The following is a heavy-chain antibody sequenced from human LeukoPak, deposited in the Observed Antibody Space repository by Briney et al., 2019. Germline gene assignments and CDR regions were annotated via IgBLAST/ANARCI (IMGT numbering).Heavy chain of an antibody. D-gene: IGHD2-15*01. CDR2: ISSSSSTI. Sequence: GGSLRLSCAASGFTFSSYSMNWVRQAPGKGLEWASYISSSSSTIYYADSVKGRFTISRDNAKNSLYLQMNSLRTEDTAVYYCARTDIVVVAATAFDYWGQGTLVTVSS. J-gene: IGHJ4*02. CDR1: GFTFSSYS. V-gene: IGHV3-48*01. CDR3: ARTDIVVVAATAFDY.